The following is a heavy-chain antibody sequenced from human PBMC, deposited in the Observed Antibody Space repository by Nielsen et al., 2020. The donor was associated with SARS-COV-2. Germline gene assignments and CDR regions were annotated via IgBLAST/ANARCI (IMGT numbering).Heavy chain of an antibody. CDR3: ARDYNSITIFGVVRYYGMDV. CDR1: GYTFTSYG. Sequence: ASVKVSCEASGYTFTSYGISWVRQAPGQGLEWMGWISAYNGNTNYAQKLQGRVTMTTDTSTSTAYMELRSLRSDDTAVYYCARDYNSITIFGVVRYYGMDVWGQGTTVTVSS. CDR2: ISAYNGNT. V-gene: IGHV1-18*01. J-gene: IGHJ6*02. D-gene: IGHD3-3*01.